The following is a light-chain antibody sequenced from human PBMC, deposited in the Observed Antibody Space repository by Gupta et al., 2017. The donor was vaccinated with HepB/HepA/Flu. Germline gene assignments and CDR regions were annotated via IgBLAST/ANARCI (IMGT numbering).Light chain of an antibody. CDR2: EVS. J-gene: IGLJ2*01. V-gene: IGLV2-23*02. Sequence: QSALTQPASVSGSPGQSITISCTGTSRDVGSYNLVSWYQHHPGKAPKLMIYEVSKRPSGVSNRFSGSKSGNTASLTISGLQAEDEADYYCCSYAGSRTFEVFGGGTKLTVL. CDR1: SRDVGSYNL. CDR3: CSYAGSRTFEV.